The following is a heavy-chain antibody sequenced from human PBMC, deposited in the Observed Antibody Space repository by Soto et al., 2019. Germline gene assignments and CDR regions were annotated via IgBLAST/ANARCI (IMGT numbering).Heavy chain of an antibody. D-gene: IGHD1-1*01. J-gene: IGHJ6*02. CDR1: GGTFSSYA. Sequence: QVQLVQSGAEVKKPGSSVKVSCKASGGTFSSYAISWVRQAPGQGLEWMGGIIPIFGTANYAQKFQGRVTITADESPSTAYRELSSLRSEDTAVYYCASPTKPLYYYYGMDVWGQGTTVTVSS. V-gene: IGHV1-69*12. CDR3: ASPTKPLYYYYGMDV. CDR2: IIPIFGTA.